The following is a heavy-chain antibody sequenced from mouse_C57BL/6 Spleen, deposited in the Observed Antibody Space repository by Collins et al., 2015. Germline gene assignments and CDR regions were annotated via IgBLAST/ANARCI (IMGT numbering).Heavy chain of an antibody. Sequence: QVQLQQPGAELVKPGASVKMSCKASGYTFTSYWITWVKQRPGQGLEWIGDIYPGSGSTNYNEKFKSKATLTVDTSSSTAYMQLSSLTSEDSAVYYCARSIKDYGNPWFAYWGQGTLVTVSA. J-gene: IGHJ3*01. D-gene: IGHD2-1*01. CDR1: GYTFTSYW. V-gene: IGHV1-55*01. CDR2: IYPGSGST. CDR3: ARSIKDYGNPWFAY.